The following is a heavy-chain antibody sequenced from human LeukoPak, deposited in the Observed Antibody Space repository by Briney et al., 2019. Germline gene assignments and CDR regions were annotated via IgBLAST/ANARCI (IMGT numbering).Heavy chain of an antibody. CDR1: GGSLSSSSYY. Sequence: SETLSLTCTVSGGSLSSSSYYWGWIRQPPGKGLEWIGSVYYSGNTYYNPSLKSRVTRSVDTSKNQFSLKLSSVTAADTAVYYCARQVFGPISYYFDYWGQGTLVTVSS. CDR3: ARQVFGPISYYFDY. J-gene: IGHJ4*02. CDR2: VYYSGNT. D-gene: IGHD1-14*01. V-gene: IGHV4-39*01.